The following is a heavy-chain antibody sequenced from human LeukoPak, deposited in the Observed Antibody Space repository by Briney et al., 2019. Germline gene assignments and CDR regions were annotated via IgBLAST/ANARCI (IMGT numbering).Heavy chain of an antibody. CDR1: GFTFSSYA. J-gene: IGHJ4*02. Sequence: PGGSLRLSCAASGFTFSSYAMSWVRQAPGKGLEWVGNIKQDGSEKYYVDSVKGRFTISRDNAKNSLYLQMNSLRAEDTAVYYCAKVGLSRNIVAFDYWGQGTLVTVSS. V-gene: IGHV3-7*01. CDR3: AKVGLSRNIVAFDY. D-gene: IGHD5-12*01. CDR2: IKQDGSEK.